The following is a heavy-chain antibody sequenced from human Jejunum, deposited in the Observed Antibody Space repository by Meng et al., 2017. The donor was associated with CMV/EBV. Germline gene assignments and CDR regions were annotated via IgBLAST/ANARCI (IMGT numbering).Heavy chain of an antibody. D-gene: IGHD3-10*01. Sequence: QRKLGESGPGLVRPSEALSLTCTMSGASISDSSYYWGWIRQPPGKGLEWIGSVYYSGSTYYNPSLESRVTISVDTSKNQFSLKLTSVTAADTATYYCARDPTPDGSDYWGRGTLVTVSS. J-gene: IGHJ4*02. CDR3: ARDPTPDGSDY. CDR1: GASISDSSYY. V-gene: IGHV4-39*07. CDR2: VYYSGST.